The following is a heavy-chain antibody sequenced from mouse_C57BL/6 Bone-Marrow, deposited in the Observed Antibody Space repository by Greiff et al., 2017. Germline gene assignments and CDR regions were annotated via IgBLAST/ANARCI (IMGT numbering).Heavy chain of an antibody. CDR2: IYPGSGST. CDR3: ARDYYGSSYEDYFDY. V-gene: IGHV1-55*01. D-gene: IGHD1-1*01. Sequence: QVQLQQPGAELVKPGASVKMSCKASGYTFTSYWITWVKQRPGQGLAWIGDIYPGSGSTNYNEKFKSKATLTVDTSSSTAYMQLSSLTSEDSAVYYCARDYYGSSYEDYFDYWGQGTTLTVSS. J-gene: IGHJ2*01. CDR1: GYTFTSYW.